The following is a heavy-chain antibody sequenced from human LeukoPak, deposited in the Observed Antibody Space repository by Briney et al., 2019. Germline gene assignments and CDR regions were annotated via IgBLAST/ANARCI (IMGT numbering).Heavy chain of an antibody. Sequence: GGSLRLSCAASGFTFSNAWMSWVRQAPGKGLEWVGRIKSKTDGGTTEHAAPVKGRFTISRDDSKNMLYLQMNSQKTEDTAVYYCTTVRFDWNYVWFDPWGQGTLVTVSS. V-gene: IGHV3-15*01. D-gene: IGHD1-7*01. CDR3: TTVRFDWNYVWFDP. CDR2: IKSKTDGGTT. CDR1: GFTFSNAW. J-gene: IGHJ5*02.